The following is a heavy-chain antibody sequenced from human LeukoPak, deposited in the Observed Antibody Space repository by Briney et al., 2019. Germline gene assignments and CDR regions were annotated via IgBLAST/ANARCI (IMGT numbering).Heavy chain of an antibody. CDR2: INPNSGGT. D-gene: IGHD5-18*01. Sequence: ASVKVSCKASGYTFTGYYMHWVRQAPGQGLEWMGWINPNSGGTNYAQKFQGRVTMTRDTSISTVYMELSRLRSDDTAVYYCARSDSYGYVSFDYWGQGTLVTVSS. J-gene: IGHJ4*02. CDR1: GYTFTGYY. V-gene: IGHV1-2*02. CDR3: ARSDSYGYVSFDY.